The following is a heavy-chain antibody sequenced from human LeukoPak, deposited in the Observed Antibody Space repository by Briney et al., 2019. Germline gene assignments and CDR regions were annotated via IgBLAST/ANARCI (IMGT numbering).Heavy chain of an antibody. D-gene: IGHD3-22*01. CDR3: AKDGSGYYDSMAPYYFDY. CDR1: GFTFGDYA. J-gene: IGHJ4*02. CDR2: ISWNSGSI. Sequence: PGRSLRLSCAASGFTFGDYAMHWVRQAPGKGLEWVSGISWNSGSIGYADSVKGRFTISRDNAKNSLYLQMNSLRAEDMALYYCAKDGSGYYDSMAPYYFDYWGQGTLVTVSS. V-gene: IGHV3-9*03.